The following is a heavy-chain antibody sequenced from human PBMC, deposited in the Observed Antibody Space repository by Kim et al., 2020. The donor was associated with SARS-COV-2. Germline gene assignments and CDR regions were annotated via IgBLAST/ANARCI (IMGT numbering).Heavy chain of an antibody. D-gene: IGHD1-26*01. CDR2: IYTSGST. J-gene: IGHJ3*02. V-gene: IGHV4-4*07. Sequence: SETLSLTCTVSGGSISSYYWSWIRQPAGKGLEWIGRIYTSGSTNYNPSLKSRVTMSVDTSKNQFSLKLSSVTAADTAVYYCARDRAWGATTEDDAFDIWGQGTMVTVSS. CDR3: ARDRAWGATTEDDAFDI. CDR1: GGSISSYY.